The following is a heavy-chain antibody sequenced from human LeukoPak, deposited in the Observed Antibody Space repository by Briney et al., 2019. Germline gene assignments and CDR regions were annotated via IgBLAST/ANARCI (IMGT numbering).Heavy chain of an antibody. J-gene: IGHJ4*02. Sequence: GGSLRLSCAASGFTFSSYWMTWVRQAPGKGLEWVASINQDQNEIHYVDSVRGRFTISRDNAKNSLYLQMNSLRAEDTAVYYCARELWFGELYHEDYWGQGTLVTVSS. V-gene: IGHV3-7*01. D-gene: IGHD3-10*01. CDR3: ARELWFGELYHEDY. CDR1: GFTFSSYW. CDR2: INQDQNEI.